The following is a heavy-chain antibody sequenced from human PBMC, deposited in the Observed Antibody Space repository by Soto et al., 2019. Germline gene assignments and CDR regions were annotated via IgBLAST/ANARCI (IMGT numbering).Heavy chain of an antibody. V-gene: IGHV3-48*01. J-gene: IGHJ4*02. CDR2: ISSSSSTI. D-gene: IGHD3-10*01. Sequence: EVQLVESGGGLVQPGGSLRLSCAASGFTFSSYSMNWVRQAPGKGLEWVSYISSSSSTIYYADSVKGRFTISRDNAKNSLSRKMNSLRAEDTAVYSCARANYYGSPGDFDYWGQGTLVTVSS. CDR3: ARANYYGSPGDFDY. CDR1: GFTFSSYS.